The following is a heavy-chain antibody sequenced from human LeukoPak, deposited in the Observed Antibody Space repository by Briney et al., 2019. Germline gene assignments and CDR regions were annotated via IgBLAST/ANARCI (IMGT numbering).Heavy chain of an antibody. V-gene: IGHV4-39*01. CDR3: ARQRYSYGYGY. J-gene: IGHJ4*02. CDR1: GGSISSSSYY. CDR2: IYYSGST. D-gene: IGHD5-18*01. Sequence: SETLSLTCTVSGGSISSSSYYWGWIRQPPGKGLEWIGSIYYSGSTYYNPSLKSRVTISVDTSKNQFSLKLSSMTAADTAVYYCARQRYSYGYGYWGQGTLVTVSS.